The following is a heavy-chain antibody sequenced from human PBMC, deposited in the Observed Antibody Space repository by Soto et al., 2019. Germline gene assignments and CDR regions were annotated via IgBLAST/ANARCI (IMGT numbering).Heavy chain of an antibody. V-gene: IGHV4-59*12. CDR1: GGSISSYY. CDR3: ATHNWNLDP. D-gene: IGHD1-7*01. CDR2: IYYSGST. Sequence: PSETLSLTCTVSGGSISSYYWSWIRQPPGKGLEWIGYIYYSGSTNYNPSLKGRVNISLDMSKNQFSLNLSSVTAADTAVYYCATHNWNLDPWGQGTLVTVSS. J-gene: IGHJ1*01.